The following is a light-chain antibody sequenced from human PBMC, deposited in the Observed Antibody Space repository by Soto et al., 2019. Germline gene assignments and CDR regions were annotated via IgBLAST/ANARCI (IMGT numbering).Light chain of an antibody. V-gene: IGLV2-14*03. CDR2: DVS. J-gene: IGLJ1*01. CDR3: SSYTSSRTRV. CDR1: SSDVGGYNY. Sequence: ALTQPASVSGAPGQSITISCTGTSSDVGGYNYVSWYQQHPGKAPKLMIYDVSNRPSGVSNRFSGSKSGNTASLTISGLQTEDEADYYCSSYTSSRTRVFGTGTKVTVL.